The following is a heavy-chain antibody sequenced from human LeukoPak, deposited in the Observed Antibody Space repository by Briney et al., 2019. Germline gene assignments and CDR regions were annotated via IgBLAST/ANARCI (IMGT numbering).Heavy chain of an antibody. CDR3: ARGMYDSSGYVFDS. V-gene: IGHV4-61*01. D-gene: IGHD3-22*01. CDR2: VYYSGTT. J-gene: IGHJ4*02. CDR1: GGSVSSGSYY. Sequence: SETLSLTCTVSGGSVSSGSYYWCWIRQPPGKGLEWIGYVYYSGTTNYNPSLKSRVTISLDRSKNQFSLRLSSVTAADTAVYYCARGMYDSSGYVFDSWGQGTLVTVSS.